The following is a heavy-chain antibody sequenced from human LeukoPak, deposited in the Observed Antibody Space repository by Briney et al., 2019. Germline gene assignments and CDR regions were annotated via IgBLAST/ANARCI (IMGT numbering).Heavy chain of an antibody. Sequence: PSETLSLTCTVSGGSISSYYWSWIRQPPGKGLEWIGYIYYSGSTNYNPSLKSRVTISVDTSKNQFSLKLSSVTAADTAVYYCARGNIVVVPAAARGNWFDPWGQGTLVTVSS. CDR2: IYYSGST. CDR1: GGSISSYY. V-gene: IGHV4-59*01. D-gene: IGHD2-2*01. CDR3: ARGNIVVVPAAARGNWFDP. J-gene: IGHJ5*02.